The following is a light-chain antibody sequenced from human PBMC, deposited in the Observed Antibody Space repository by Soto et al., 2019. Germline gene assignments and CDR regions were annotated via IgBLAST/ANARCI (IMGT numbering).Light chain of an antibody. J-gene: IGLJ3*02. CDR1: SSNIGSNT. CDR2: SNN. CDR3: AAWYDNLNGWV. V-gene: IGLV1-44*01. Sequence: QSVLTQPPSASGTPGQRVTSSCSGSSSNIGSNTVNWYQQLPGTAPKLLIYSNNQRPSGVPDRFSGSKSGSSASLAISGLQSEDEADYYCAAWYDNLNGWVFGGGTKLTVL.